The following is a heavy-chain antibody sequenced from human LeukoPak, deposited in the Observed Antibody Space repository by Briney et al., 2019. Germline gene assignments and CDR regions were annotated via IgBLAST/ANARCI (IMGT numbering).Heavy chain of an antibody. D-gene: IGHD3-22*01. CDR3: ARGHYYDSSGYGY. V-gene: IGHV4-39*07. J-gene: IGHJ4*02. Sequence: SETLSLTCTVSGGSISSSSYYWGWIRQPPGKGLEWIGSIYYSGSTYYNPSLKSRVTISVDTSKNQFSLKLSSVTAADTAVYYRARGHYYDSSGYGYWGQGTLVTVSS. CDR2: IYYSGST. CDR1: GGSISSSSYY.